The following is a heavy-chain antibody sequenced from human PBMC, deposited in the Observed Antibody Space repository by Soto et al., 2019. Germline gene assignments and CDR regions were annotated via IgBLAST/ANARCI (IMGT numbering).Heavy chain of an antibody. J-gene: IGHJ6*02. D-gene: IGHD2-21*01. V-gene: IGHV1-18*01. CDR2: ISAYNGNT. Sequence: QIQLVQSGGEVKNPGASVKVSCKSSGYKFISHSITWVRQAPGQGLEWMGRISAYNGNTNYAQKLQGRVTMTTDTSTNTAYMELRSLRSDDTAVYYWAGGAFCGGAPGCRDMDVWGQGTTVTVSS. CDR3: AGGAFCGGAPGCRDMDV. CDR1: GYKFISHS.